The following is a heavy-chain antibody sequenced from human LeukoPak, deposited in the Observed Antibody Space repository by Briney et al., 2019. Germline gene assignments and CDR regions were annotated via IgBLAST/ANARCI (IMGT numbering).Heavy chain of an antibody. Sequence: SETLSLTCTVSGGSISSYYWSWIRQPPGKGLEWIGYIYYSGSTNYNPSLKSRVTISVDTSKNQFSLKLSSVTAADTAVYYCARVSGGYDFWSGYYSPAWFDPWGQGTLVTVSS. CDR3: ARVSGGYDFWSGYYSPAWFDP. J-gene: IGHJ5*02. D-gene: IGHD3-3*01. CDR2: IYYSGST. CDR1: GGSISSYY. V-gene: IGHV4-59*01.